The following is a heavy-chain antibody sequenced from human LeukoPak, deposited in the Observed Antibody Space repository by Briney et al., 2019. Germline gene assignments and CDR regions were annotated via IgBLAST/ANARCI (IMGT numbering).Heavy chain of an antibody. CDR1: GHSPSRSYN. V-gene: IGHV4-38-2*01. CDR3: ARDWDGIDI. D-gene: IGHD2-21*01. Sequence: SQTLSLAYAVSGHSPSRSYNGGWSRQPPGQGLEWVGNIYHSGSTFYNPSLKSRVAISVDTSRSQFSLRLNSVTTADTAVYYCARDWDGIDIWGQGTAVTVSS. J-gene: IGHJ3*02. CDR2: IYHSGST.